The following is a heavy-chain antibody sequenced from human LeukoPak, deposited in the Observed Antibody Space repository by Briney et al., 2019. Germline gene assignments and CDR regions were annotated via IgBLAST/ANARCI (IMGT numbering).Heavy chain of an antibody. CDR3: AKDSYCSSSSCPHLNWFDP. Sequence: PGGSLRLSCAASGFTFSSYAMSWVRQAPGRGLEWVSAISGSGGSTYYADSVKGRFTISRDNSKNTLYLQMDSLRAEDTAVYHCAKDSYCSSSSCPHLNWFDPWGQGTLVTVSS. V-gene: IGHV3-23*01. CDR2: ISGSGGST. CDR1: GFTFSSYA. D-gene: IGHD2-2*01. J-gene: IGHJ5*02.